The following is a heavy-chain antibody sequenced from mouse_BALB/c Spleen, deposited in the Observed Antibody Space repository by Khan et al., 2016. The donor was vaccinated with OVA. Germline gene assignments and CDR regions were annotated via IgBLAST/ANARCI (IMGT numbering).Heavy chain of an antibody. J-gene: IGHJ3*01. Sequence: QIQLVQSGPELKKPGETVKISCKASGYTLTNYGMNWVKQAPGKGLKWMGWINTYTGEPTYAEDFKGRIAFSLETSASTAYLQINNLKTEDTATYFCARSNGNYWFAYGGQGTLVTVSA. V-gene: IGHV9-3-1*01. D-gene: IGHD2-1*01. CDR3: ARSNGNYWFAY. CDR2: INTYTGEP. CDR1: GYTLTNYG.